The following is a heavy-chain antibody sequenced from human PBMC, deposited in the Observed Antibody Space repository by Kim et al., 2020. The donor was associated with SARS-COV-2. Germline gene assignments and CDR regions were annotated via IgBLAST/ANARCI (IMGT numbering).Heavy chain of an antibody. D-gene: IGHD3-10*01. Sequence: YHPPLKSPVTLSVDPSKNQFPLKLSSGTAADTAVYYCARYVGSGSRYFDYWGQGTLVTVSS. CDR3: ARYVGSGSRYFDY. J-gene: IGHJ4*02. V-gene: IGHV4-34*01.